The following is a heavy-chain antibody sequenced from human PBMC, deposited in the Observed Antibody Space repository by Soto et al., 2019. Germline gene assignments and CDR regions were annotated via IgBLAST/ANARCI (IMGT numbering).Heavy chain of an antibody. Sequence: GGPQRLSYAASGFTFSGYAVSWVRQAPGKGLEWVSAISGSGGSTYYADSVKGRFTISRDNSKNTLYLQMNSLRAEDTAVYYCAKGADIVVVPAAMLYYYYGMDVWGQGTTVTVSS. D-gene: IGHD2-2*01. J-gene: IGHJ6*02. CDR3: AKGADIVVVPAAMLYYYYGMDV. CDR1: GFTFSGYA. V-gene: IGHV3-23*01. CDR2: ISGSGGST.